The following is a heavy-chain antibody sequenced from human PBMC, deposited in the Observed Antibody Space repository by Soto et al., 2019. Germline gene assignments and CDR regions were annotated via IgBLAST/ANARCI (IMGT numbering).Heavy chain of an antibody. V-gene: IGHV3-30-3*01. D-gene: IGHD1-26*01. CDR2: ISYDGSNK. CDR3: ARDLGGYYPFDY. J-gene: IGHJ4*02. Sequence: QVPLVESGGGVVQPGRSLRLSCAASGFTFSSYAMHWVRQAPGKGLEWVAVISYDGSNKYYADSVKGRFTISRDNSKNTLYLQMNSLRAEDTAVYYCARDLGGYYPFDYWGQGTLVTVSS. CDR1: GFTFSSYA.